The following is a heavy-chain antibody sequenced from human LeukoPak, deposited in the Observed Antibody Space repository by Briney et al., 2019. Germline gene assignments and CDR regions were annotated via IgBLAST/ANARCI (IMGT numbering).Heavy chain of an antibody. J-gene: IGHJ3*02. Sequence: PSETLSLTCTVSGGSTSSYYWSWIRQPPGKGLEWIGYIYYSGSTNYNPSLKSRVTISVDTSKNQFSLKLSSVTAADTAVYYCARLHDFYAFDIWGQGTMVTVSS. CDR3: ARLHDFYAFDI. D-gene: IGHD3/OR15-3a*01. CDR1: GGSTSSYY. CDR2: IYYSGST. V-gene: IGHV4-59*08.